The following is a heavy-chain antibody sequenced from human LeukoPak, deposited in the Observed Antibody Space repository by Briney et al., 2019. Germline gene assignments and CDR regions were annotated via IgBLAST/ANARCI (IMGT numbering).Heavy chain of an antibody. J-gene: IGHJ5*02. CDR2: ISSSSSYI. D-gene: IGHD4-17*01. CDR3: ARSFFRTRAVTTVDWFDP. Sequence: GGSLRLSCAASGFTFSSYSMNWVRQAPGKGLEWVSSISSSSSYIYYADSVKGRFTISRDNAKNSLYLQMNSLRAEDTAVYYCARSFFRTRAVTTVDWFDPWGQGTLVTVSS. CDR1: GFTFSSYS. V-gene: IGHV3-21*01.